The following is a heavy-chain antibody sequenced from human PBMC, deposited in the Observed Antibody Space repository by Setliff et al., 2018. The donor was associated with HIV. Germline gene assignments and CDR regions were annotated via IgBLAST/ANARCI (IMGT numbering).Heavy chain of an antibody. CDR3: ASRVYYYDSSGYLREEGFDP. V-gene: IGHV4-38-2*01. Sequence: SETLSLTCAVSGYSIGSGSFWGWIRQPPGKGLEWIATIPHNGGTYSNPDPSHTGRVTISVDTSKNQFSLKLAFVTAADTAVYYCASRVYYYDSSGYLREEGFDPWGQGTLVTVSS. J-gene: IGHJ5*02. CDR2: IPHNGGT. CDR1: GYSIGSGSF. D-gene: IGHD3-22*01.